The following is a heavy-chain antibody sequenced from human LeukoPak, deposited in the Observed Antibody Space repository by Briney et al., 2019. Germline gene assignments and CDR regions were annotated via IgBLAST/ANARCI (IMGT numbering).Heavy chain of an antibody. CDR1: GFTVTDYV. Sequence: RAGGSLRLSCAASGFTVTDYVMTWVRQAPGKGLEWVSSVSASGAMTYYANSVKGRFTVSRDNSKKSLYLLMNSLTAADTAVYYCAKGRSIGTYYTLDHWNEGTLVSVSS. D-gene: IGHD1-26*01. J-gene: IGHJ4*02. V-gene: IGHV3-23*01. CDR3: AKGRSIGTYYTLDH. CDR2: VSASGAMT.